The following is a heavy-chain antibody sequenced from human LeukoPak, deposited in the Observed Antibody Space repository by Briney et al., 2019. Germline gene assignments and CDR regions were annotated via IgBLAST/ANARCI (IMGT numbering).Heavy chain of an antibody. CDR3: AREDYYDSSGYYFSFWDY. D-gene: IGHD3-22*01. V-gene: IGHV1-46*01. CDR2: INPSGGST. J-gene: IGHJ4*02. Sequence: ASVKVSCKASGYTFTSYYMHWVRQAPGQGLEWMGIINPSGGSTSYAQKFQGRVTMTRDMSTSTVYMELSRLRSDDTAVYYCAREDYYDSSGYYFSFWDYWGQGTLVTVSS. CDR1: GYTFTSYY.